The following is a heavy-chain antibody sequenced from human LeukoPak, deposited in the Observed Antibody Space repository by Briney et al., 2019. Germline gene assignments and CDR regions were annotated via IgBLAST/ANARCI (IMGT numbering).Heavy chain of an antibody. J-gene: IGHJ4*02. Sequence: GGSLRLSCAASGFTFDDYGMSWVRQAPGKGLEWVSGISPGGGPTYYADSAKGRFTISRDDSKNTLYLQMKNLRAEDTAVYYCAKDGAWLRFDDWGQGILVTVSS. CDR1: GFTFDDYG. V-gene: IGHV3-23*01. CDR2: ISPGGGPT. D-gene: IGHD5-12*01. CDR3: AKDGAWLRFDD.